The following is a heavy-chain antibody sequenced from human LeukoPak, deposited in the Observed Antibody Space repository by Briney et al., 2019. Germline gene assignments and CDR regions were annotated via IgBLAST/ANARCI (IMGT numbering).Heavy chain of an antibody. CDR3: ARDPEPSRTTVTTDIFDY. Sequence: TGGSLRLSCAASGFTFSSYAMHWVRQAPGQGLGWVAVISYDGSNKYYADSVKGRFTISRDNSKNTLYLQMNSLRAEDTAVYYCARDPEPSRTTVTTDIFDYWGQGTLVTVSS. V-gene: IGHV3-30*04. CDR2: ISYDGSNK. D-gene: IGHD4-17*01. CDR1: GFTFSSYA. J-gene: IGHJ4*02.